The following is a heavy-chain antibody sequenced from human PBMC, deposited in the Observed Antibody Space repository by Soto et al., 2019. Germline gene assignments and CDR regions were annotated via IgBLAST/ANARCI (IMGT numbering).Heavy chain of an antibody. CDR1: GYTLTELS. CDR3: ARGGYDSSGYPTDFDY. V-gene: IGHV1-24*01. Sequence: ASVKVSCKVSGYTLTELSMHWVRQAPGKGLEWMGGFDPEDGETIYAQKFQGRVTMTEDTSTDTAYMELRSLRSDDTAVYYCARGGYDSSGYPTDFDYWGQGTLVTVSS. CDR2: FDPEDGET. D-gene: IGHD3-22*01. J-gene: IGHJ4*02.